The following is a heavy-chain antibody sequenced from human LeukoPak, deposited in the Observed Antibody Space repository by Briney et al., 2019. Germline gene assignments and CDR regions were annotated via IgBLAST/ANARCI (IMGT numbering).Heavy chain of an antibody. CDR1: GGTFSSYA. Sequence: GASAKVSCKASGGTFSSYAISWVRQAPGQGLEWMGGIIPIFGTANYAQKFQGRVTITADESTSTAYMELSSLRSEDTAVYYCARTNGDNDAFDIWGQGTMVTVSS. CDR3: ARTNGDNDAFDI. V-gene: IGHV1-69*13. CDR2: IIPIFGTA. D-gene: IGHD4-23*01. J-gene: IGHJ3*02.